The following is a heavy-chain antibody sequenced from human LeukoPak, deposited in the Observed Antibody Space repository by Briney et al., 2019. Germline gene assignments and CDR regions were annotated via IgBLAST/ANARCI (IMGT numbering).Heavy chain of an antibody. CDR2: VHYSGST. V-gene: IGHV4-39*01. Sequence: PSETLSLTCTVSGGSIRSTSYYWDWIRQPPGKGLEWLGSVHYSGSTYDNPSLKSRVTISVDTSKNQFSLNLISVTAADTAVYYCARRSTVAGRGRFDPWGQGTLVTVSS. CDR1: GGSIRSTSYY. CDR3: ARRSTVAGRGRFDP. D-gene: IGHD6-19*01. J-gene: IGHJ5*02.